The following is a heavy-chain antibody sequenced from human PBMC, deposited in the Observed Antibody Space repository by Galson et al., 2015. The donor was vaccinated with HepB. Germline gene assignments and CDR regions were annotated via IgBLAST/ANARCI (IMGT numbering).Heavy chain of an antibody. J-gene: IGHJ3*02. D-gene: IGHD2-2*02. Sequence: SLRLSCAASGFTFSSHAMGWVRQAPGKGLEWVSAISGSGGTTFYADSVKGRFTISKDNSKNTLYLQMNSLRAEDTALYYCAGYCSTTSCYRGRFAFDIWGQGTMVTVSS. CDR3: AGYCSTTSCYRGRFAFDI. V-gene: IGHV3-23*01. CDR2: ISGSGGTT. CDR1: GFTFSSHA.